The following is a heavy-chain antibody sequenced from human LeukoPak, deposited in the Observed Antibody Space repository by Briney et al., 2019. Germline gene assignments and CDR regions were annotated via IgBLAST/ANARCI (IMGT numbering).Heavy chain of an antibody. D-gene: IGHD2-2*01. J-gene: IGHJ5*02. CDR3: AKDPFDQMLPENWFDP. CDR1: GYTFTSYA. V-gene: IGHV1-3*01. CDR2: INAGNGNT. Sequence: ASVKVSCKASGYTFTSYAMHRVRQAPGQRLEWMGWINAGNGNTKYSQEFQGRVTITRDTSASTAYMELSRLRFDDTAVYYCAKDPFDQMLPENWFDPWGQGTLVTVSS.